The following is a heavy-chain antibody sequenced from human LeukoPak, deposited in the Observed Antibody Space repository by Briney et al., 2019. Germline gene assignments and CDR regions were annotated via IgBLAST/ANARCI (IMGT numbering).Heavy chain of an antibody. Sequence: GASVKVSCKASGYTFTSYDINWVRQATGQGLEWMGWMNPNSGNTGYAQKFQGRVTMTRNTSISTAYMELSSLRSEDTAVYYCASAQSGYDRRQLWGRGVAYWGQGTLVTVSS. D-gene: IGHD5-12*01. CDR2: MNPNSGNT. CDR1: GYTFTSYD. J-gene: IGHJ4*02. V-gene: IGHV1-8*01. CDR3: ASAQSGYDRRQLWGRGVAY.